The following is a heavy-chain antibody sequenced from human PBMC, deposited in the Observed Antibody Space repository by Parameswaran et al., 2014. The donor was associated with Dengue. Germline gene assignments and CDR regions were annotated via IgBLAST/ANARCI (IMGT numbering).Heavy chain of an antibody. CDR2: IDWDDDK. V-gene: IGHV2-70*01. D-gene: IGHD3-22*01. Sequence: ARWIRQPPGKALEWLALIDWDDDKYYSTSLKTRLTISKDTSKNQVVLTMTNMDPVDTATYYCARIPAVKVNGDYYDSSYYYYYGMDVWGQGTTVTVSS. CDR3: ARIPAVKVNGDYYDSSYYYYYGMDV. J-gene: IGHJ6*02.